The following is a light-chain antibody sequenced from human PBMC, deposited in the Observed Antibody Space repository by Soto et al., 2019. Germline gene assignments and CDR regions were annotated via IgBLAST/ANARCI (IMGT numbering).Light chain of an antibody. CDR2: EGN. J-gene: IGLJ2*01. V-gene: IGLV2-23*01. Sequence: QSALTQPASVSGSPGQSITISCTGTSGDIGTYNIVSWYQQYPGRAPKLIIFEGNKRPSGVSSRFSASKSGYTASLAISGLQAEDEADYHCCSYAGRSTVICGGGTKVTVL. CDR1: SGDIGTYNI. CDR3: CSYAGRSTVI.